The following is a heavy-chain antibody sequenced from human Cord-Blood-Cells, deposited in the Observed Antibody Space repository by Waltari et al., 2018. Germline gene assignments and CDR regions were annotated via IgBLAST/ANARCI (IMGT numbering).Heavy chain of an antibody. D-gene: IGHD2-21*02. CDR1: GGTFSSYA. CDR2: VIPIRGIA. J-gene: IGHJ4*02. Sequence: QVQLVQSGAEVKKPGSSVKVSCKASGGTFSSYAISWVRQAPGQGLEWMGGVIPIRGIANDAQKFQGRVTITADESTSTAYMELSSLRSEDTAVYYCARDPPATYCGGDCYSDYWGQGTLVTVSS. V-gene: IGHV1-69*04. CDR3: ARDPPATYCGGDCYSDY.